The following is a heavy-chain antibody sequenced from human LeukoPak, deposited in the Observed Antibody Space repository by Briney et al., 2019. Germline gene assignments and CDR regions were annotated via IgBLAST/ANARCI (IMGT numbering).Heavy chain of an antibody. CDR3: ARAVFEELSGMDV. J-gene: IGHJ6*02. CDR1: GYTFTSYG. Sequence: SVKVSCKASGYTFTSYGISWVRQAPGQGLEWMGGIIPIFGTANYAQKFQGRVTITADESTSTAYMELSSLRSGDTAVYYCARAVFEELSGMDVWGQGTTVTVSS. D-gene: IGHD3-10*02. V-gene: IGHV1-69*13. CDR2: IIPIFGTA.